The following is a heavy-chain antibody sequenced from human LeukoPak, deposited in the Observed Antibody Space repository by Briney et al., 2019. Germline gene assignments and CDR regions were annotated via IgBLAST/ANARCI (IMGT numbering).Heavy chain of an antibody. Sequence: GGSLRLSCAASGFTFSSYWMHWVRQAPGKGLVWVSRINTDESSTNYADSVKGRFTISRDNAKNTLYLQMNSLRAEDTAVYYCAREHASGRPSDYWGQGTLVTVSS. D-gene: IGHD3-10*01. CDR1: GFTFSSYW. J-gene: IGHJ4*02. V-gene: IGHV3-74*01. CDR3: AREHASGRPSDY. CDR2: INTDESST.